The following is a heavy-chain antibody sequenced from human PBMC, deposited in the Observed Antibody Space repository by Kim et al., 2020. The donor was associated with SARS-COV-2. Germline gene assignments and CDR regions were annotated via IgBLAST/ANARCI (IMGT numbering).Heavy chain of an antibody. D-gene: IGHD4-17*01. CDR2: IYYSGST. Sequence: SETLSLTCTVSGGSISSGGYYWSWIRQHPGKGLEWIGYIYYSGSTYYNPSLKSRVTISVDTSKNQFSLKLSSVTAADTAVYYCASGSYDYGDYGMDVWGQGTTVTVSS. V-gene: IGHV4-31*03. J-gene: IGHJ6*02. CDR1: GGSISSGGYY. CDR3: ASGSYDYGDYGMDV.